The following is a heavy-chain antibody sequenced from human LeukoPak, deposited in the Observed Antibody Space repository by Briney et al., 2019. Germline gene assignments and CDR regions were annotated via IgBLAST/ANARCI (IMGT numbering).Heavy chain of an antibody. J-gene: IGHJ6*03. CDR1: GFIFSTYS. CDR3: AKGAARRRFYYYMDV. V-gene: IGHV3-9*03. CDR2: ISWNSDTI. Sequence: AGGSLRLSCAASGFIFSTYSMNWVRQPPGKGLEWVSGISWNSDTIAYADSVKGRFTVSRDNAKNSLYLQMNSLRTDDMALYYCAKGAARRRFYYYMDVWGKGTTVTVSS. D-gene: IGHD6-6*01.